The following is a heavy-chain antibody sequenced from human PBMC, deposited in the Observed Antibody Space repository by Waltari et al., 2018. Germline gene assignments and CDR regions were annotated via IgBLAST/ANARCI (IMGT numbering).Heavy chain of an antibody. CDR2: INPSGGST. CDR1: GYTFTSYY. Sequence: QVQLVQSGAEVKKPGASVKVSCKASGYTFTSYYMHWVRQAPGQGLEWMGIINPSGGSTSYAQKFQGRVTMTRDTSTSTVYMELSSLRSEDTAVYYGARERSYGDYSNWFDPWGQGTLVTVSS. D-gene: IGHD4-17*01. V-gene: IGHV1-46*01. CDR3: ARERSYGDYSNWFDP. J-gene: IGHJ5*02.